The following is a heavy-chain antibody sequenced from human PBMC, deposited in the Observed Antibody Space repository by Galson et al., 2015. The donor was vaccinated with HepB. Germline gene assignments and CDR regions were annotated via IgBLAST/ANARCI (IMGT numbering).Heavy chain of an antibody. CDR3: ARPRDSSGWAYFDY. Sequence: TLSLTCTVSGGSISSGGYYWSWIRQHPGKGLEWIGYIYYSGSTYYNPSLKSRVTISVDTSKNQFSLKLSSVTAADTAVYYCARPRDSSGWAYFDYWGQGTLVTVSS. CDR2: IYYSGST. D-gene: IGHD6-19*01. CDR1: GGSISSGGYY. J-gene: IGHJ4*02. V-gene: IGHV4-31*03.